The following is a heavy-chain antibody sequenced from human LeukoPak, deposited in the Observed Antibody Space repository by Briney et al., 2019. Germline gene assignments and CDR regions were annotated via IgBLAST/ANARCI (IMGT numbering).Heavy chain of an antibody. V-gene: IGHV4-39*07. CDR1: GGSISSSSYY. CDR2: IYYSGST. CDR3: ARMATLSADYGMDV. D-gene: IGHD5-24*01. J-gene: IGHJ6*02. Sequence: SETLSLTCTVSGGSISSSSYYWGWIRQPPGKGLEWIGSIYYSGSTYYNPSLKSRVTISVDTSKNQFSLKLSSVTAADTAVYYCARMATLSADYGMDVWGQGTTVTVSS.